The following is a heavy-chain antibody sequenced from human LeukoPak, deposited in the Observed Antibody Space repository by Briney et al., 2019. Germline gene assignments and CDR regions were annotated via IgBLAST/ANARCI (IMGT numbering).Heavy chain of an antibody. CDR1: GGSSSNYF. CDR2: VYYSEST. J-gene: IGHJ4*02. D-gene: IGHD6-19*01. V-gene: IGHV4-59*01. Sequence: PSETLSVTCTVSGGSSSNYFWDWIRQPPGKGLEWIGYVYYSESTNYNPSLKSRVTMSVDTSKNQFSLKLTSLTAADTAVYYCARGGTRRISAVASVTFGYWGPGTLVTVSS. CDR3: ARGGTRRISAVASVTFGY.